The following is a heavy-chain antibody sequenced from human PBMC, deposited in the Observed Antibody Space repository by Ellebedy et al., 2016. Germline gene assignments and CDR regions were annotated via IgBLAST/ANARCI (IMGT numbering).Heavy chain of an antibody. CDR2: NNSDVSTT. J-gene: IGHJ3*02. D-gene: IGHD3-10*02. CDR1: GFTFSNAW. Sequence: GGSLRLXXAASGFTFSNAWMQWVRQAPGKGLVWVSHNNSDVSTTNYADSVEGRFTISRDNAKSTVYLQMNSLRAEDTAVYYCARGECSGVCYHDAFDIWGQGTLVTVSS. V-gene: IGHV3-74*01. CDR3: ARGECSGVCYHDAFDI.